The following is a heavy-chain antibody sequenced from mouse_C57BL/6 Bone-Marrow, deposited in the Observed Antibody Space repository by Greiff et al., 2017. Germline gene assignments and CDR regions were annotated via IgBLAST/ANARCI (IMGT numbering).Heavy chain of an antibody. D-gene: IGHD2-1*01. CDR3: AKERGNYVGGAMDY. J-gene: IGHJ4*01. Sequence: VQRVESGPGLVAPSQSLSITCTVSGFSLTSYGVSWVRQPPGKGLEWLGVIWGDGSTNYHSALISRLSISKDNSKSQVFLKLNSLQTDDTATYYCAKERGNYVGGAMDYWGQGTSVTVSS. V-gene: IGHV2-3*01. CDR1: GFSLTSYG. CDR2: IWGDGST.